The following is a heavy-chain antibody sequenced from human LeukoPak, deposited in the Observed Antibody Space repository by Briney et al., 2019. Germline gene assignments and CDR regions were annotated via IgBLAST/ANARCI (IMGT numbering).Heavy chain of an antibody. J-gene: IGHJ5*02. D-gene: IGHD6-13*01. CDR3: ARLAAAGYRGRFDP. V-gene: IGHV3-21*01. Sequence: GGSLRLSCTASGFTFSGAWMTWVRQAPGKGLEWVSFISSSSSYINYGDSVKGRFTISRDNAKNSLYLQMNSLRAEDTAVYYCARLAAAGYRGRFDPWGQGTLVTVSS. CDR1: GFTFSGAW. CDR2: ISSSSSYI.